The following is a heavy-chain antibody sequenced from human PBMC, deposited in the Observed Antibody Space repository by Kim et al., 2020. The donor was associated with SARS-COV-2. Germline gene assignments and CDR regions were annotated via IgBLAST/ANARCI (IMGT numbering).Heavy chain of an antibody. CDR1: GDSLSSHSAA. J-gene: IGHJ5*02. D-gene: IGHD6-19*01. CDR3: ARGYSGGWDNWLDP. CDR2: AYYRSKWYY. V-gene: IGHV6-1*01. Sequence: SQTLSLTCAISGDSLSSHSAAWYWIRQSPSRVLVWLGRAYYRSKWYYDYAPSVKSRIIINSDTSKNQFSLQLNSVTPEDTAMYYCARGYSGGWDNWLDPWGQGTLVSVSS.